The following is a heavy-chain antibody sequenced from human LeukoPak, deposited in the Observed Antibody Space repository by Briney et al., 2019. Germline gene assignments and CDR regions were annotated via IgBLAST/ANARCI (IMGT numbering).Heavy chain of an antibody. V-gene: IGHV1-2*02. CDR2: INPNSGGT. CDR3: TRTTSYFSGLPFDH. J-gene: IGHJ4*02. D-gene: IGHD2/OR15-2a*01. Sequence: ASVKVSCMASVYIVTCYYMHWVRQAPGQGLEWMGWINPNSGGTNYAQKFLGRVTMTRDTSISTAYMELSRLRSDDTSVHYCTRTTSYFSGLPFDHWGQGTLVTVSS. CDR1: VYIVTCYY.